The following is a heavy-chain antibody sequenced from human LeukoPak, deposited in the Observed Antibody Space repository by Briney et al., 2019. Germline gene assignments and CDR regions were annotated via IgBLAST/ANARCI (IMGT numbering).Heavy chain of an antibody. CDR3: AGHTYDRSDYYLDH. J-gene: IGHJ4*02. CDR2: IHYSGST. D-gene: IGHD3-22*01. CDR1: GGSISSYY. V-gene: IGHV4-59*08. Sequence: SETLSLTCTVSGGSISSYYWSWIRQPPGKGLEWIGYIHYSGSTNYNPSLKSRVTISVDTSKNQFSLKVSSVTAADTAVYYCAGHTYDRSDYYLDHWGQGTLVTVSS.